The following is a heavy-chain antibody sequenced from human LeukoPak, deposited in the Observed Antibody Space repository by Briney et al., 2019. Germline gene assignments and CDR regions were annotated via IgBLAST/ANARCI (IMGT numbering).Heavy chain of an antibody. D-gene: IGHD2-15*01. Sequence: GGSRRLSCPTFGFTFLDYARGWFRRPPGKGLSWLGFIRSKVHGGTTECAASVKGRFTISRDDSKGIAYLQMNSLKTEDTAVYYCSRRRCSGGVCYFDYWGQGTLVTVSS. CDR3: SRRRCSGGVCYFDY. CDR2: IRSKVHGGTT. CDR1: GFTFLDYA. V-gene: IGHV3-49*03. J-gene: IGHJ4*02.